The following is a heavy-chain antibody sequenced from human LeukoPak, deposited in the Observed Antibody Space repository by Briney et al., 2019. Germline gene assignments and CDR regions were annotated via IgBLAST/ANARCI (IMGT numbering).Heavy chain of an antibody. CDR2: IFFSGST. CDR1: GASISSDY. Sequence: SETLSLTCTVSGASISSDYWSWIRQPPGKGLEWIGYIFFSGSTNYNPSLKSRVTMSVDTSKNQFSLRLSSVAAADTAVYYCARGEMATIEDAFDIWGQGTMVTVSS. D-gene: IGHD5-24*01. V-gene: IGHV4-59*01. CDR3: ARGEMATIEDAFDI. J-gene: IGHJ3*02.